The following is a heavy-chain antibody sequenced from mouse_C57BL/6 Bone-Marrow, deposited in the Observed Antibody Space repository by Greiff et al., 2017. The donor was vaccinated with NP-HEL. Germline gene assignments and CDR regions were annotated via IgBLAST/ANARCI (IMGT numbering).Heavy chain of an antibody. D-gene: IGHD6-1*01. Sequence: QVQLQQPGAELVRPGTSVKLSCKASGYTFTSYWMHWVKQRPGQGLEWIGVIDPSDSYTNYNQKFKGKATLTVDTSSSTAYMQLSSLTSEDSAVYYCARWGRGHYFDVWGTGTTVTVSS. CDR1: GYTFTSYW. CDR2: IDPSDSYT. J-gene: IGHJ1*03. CDR3: ARWGRGHYFDV. V-gene: IGHV1-59*01.